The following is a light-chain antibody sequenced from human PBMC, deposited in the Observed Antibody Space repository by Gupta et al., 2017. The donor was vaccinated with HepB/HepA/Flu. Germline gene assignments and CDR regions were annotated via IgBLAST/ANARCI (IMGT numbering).Light chain of an antibody. CDR1: QSVLYSSNNKNY. V-gene: IGKV4-1*01. CDR2: WAS. J-gene: IGKJ1*01. Sequence: DIVMTQSPDSLPVSLGERATINCKSSQSVLYSSNNKNYLAWYQQKPGQPPKLLIYWASNRESGVPDRFSGRGSVTDFTLTSSSLQAEDVAVYYWQQDYSTPKFGQGTKVEIK. CDR3: QQDYSTPK.